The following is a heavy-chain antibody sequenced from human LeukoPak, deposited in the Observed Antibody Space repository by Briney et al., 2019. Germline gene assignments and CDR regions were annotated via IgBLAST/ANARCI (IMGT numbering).Heavy chain of an antibody. V-gene: IGHV1-69-2*01. CDR2: INPKNGEI. J-gene: IGHJ4*02. D-gene: IGHD5-18*01. CDR3: ATPSGYHYGYYYFHF. Sequence: GASVKVSCKASGYTFTNYYVHWVQQAPGKGLQWMGRINPKNGEIYYAAKFQGRITITADTSADTGYMELTSLTSDDTALYYCATPSGYHYGYYYFHFWGQGTLVTVSS. CDR1: GYTFTNYY.